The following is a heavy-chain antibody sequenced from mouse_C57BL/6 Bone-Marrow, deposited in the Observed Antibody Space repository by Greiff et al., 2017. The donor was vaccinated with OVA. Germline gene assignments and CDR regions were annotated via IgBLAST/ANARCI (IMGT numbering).Heavy chain of an antibody. Sequence: QVQLQQSGAELVKPGASVKISCKASGYAFSSYWMNWVKQRPGKGLEWIGQIYPGDGDTNYNGKFKGKATLTADKSSSTAYMQLSSLTSEDSAVYFCARSLITKPTWFAYWGQGTLVTVSA. CDR3: ARSLITKPTWFAY. V-gene: IGHV1-80*01. D-gene: IGHD1-1*01. CDR2: IYPGDGDT. J-gene: IGHJ3*01. CDR1: GYAFSSYW.